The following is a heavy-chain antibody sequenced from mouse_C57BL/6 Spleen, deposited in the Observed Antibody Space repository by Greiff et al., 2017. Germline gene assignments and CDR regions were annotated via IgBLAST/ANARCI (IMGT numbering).Heavy chain of an antibody. J-gene: IGHJ4*01. CDR2: IYPRSGNT. CDR1: GYTFTSYG. V-gene: IGHV1-81*01. CDR3: SRRETFITTVVATKAMDY. Sequence: QVQLKQSGAELARPGASVKLSCKASGYTFTSYGISWVKQRTGQGLEWIGEIYPRSGNTYYNEKFKGKATLTADKSSSTAYMELRSLTSEDSAVYFCSRRETFITTVVATKAMDYWGQGTSVTVSS. D-gene: IGHD1-1*01.